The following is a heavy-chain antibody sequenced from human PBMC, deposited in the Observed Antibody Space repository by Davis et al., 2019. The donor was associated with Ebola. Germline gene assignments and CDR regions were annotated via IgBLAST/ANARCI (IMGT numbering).Heavy chain of an antibody. J-gene: IGHJ3*02. D-gene: IGHD1-7*01. CDR3: AHTNWYSEHTFEI. V-gene: IGHV2-5*02. CDR1: GFSLPTSGVG. Sequence: SGPTLVKPAQSLMFTCTFSGFSLPTSGVGVGWIRQTPGKALEWLAFIYWDDDKRYSPSLKCRLTITKDTSKNQVVLTMTNMDPVDTTTFYCAHTNWYSEHTFEIWGQGTMVTVSS. CDR2: IYWDDDK.